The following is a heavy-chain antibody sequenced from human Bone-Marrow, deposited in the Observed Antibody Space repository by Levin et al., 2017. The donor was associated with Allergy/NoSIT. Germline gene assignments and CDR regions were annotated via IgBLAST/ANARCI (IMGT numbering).Heavy chain of an antibody. D-gene: IGHD3-3*01. CDR2: IYSSEKT. CDR1: GGSMSGYY. CDR3: ARERFTRANDF. Sequence: ASETLSLTCTVSGGSMSGYYWSWVRQPAGKGLEWIGRIYSSEKTMYNPSLESRVTMSVDTSRNHFSLKLTSVTAADTAVYFCARERFTRANDFWGQGTLVTVSS. J-gene: IGHJ4*02. V-gene: IGHV4-4*07.